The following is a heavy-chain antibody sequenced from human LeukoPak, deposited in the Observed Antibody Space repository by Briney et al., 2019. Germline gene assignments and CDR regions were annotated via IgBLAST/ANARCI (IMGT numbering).Heavy chain of an antibody. CDR3: ARVYRSGGSIDY. D-gene: IGHD2-15*01. Sequence: GGSLRLSCAASGFTFSSYSMNWIRQAPGKGLEWVSYISNTGSTMYYADSVKGRFTISRDNAKNSLYLQMNSLRAEDTAVYYCARVYRSGGSIDYWGQGTLVTVSS. CDR2: ISNTGSTM. J-gene: IGHJ4*02. CDR1: GFTFSSYS. V-gene: IGHV3-48*04.